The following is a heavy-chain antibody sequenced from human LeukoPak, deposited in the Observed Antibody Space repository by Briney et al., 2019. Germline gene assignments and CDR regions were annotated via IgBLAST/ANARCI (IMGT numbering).Heavy chain of an antibody. D-gene: IGHD6-19*01. Sequence: SETLSLTCTVSGGSISSSSYYWGWIRQPPGKGLEWIGSIYYSGSTYYNPSLKSRVTISVDTSKNQFSLKLSSVTAADTAVYYCAIRGAVAGTVGSYFDYWGQGTLVTVSS. V-gene: IGHV4-39*01. CDR1: GGSISSSSYY. CDR2: IYYSGST. CDR3: AIRGAVAGTVGSYFDY. J-gene: IGHJ4*02.